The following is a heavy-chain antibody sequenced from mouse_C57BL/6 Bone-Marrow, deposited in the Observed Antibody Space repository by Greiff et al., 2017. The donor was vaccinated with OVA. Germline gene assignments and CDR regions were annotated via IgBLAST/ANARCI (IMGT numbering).Heavy chain of an antibody. Sequence: EVQGVESGGDLVKPGGSLKLSCAASGFTFSSYGMSWVRQTPDKRLEWVATISSGGSYTYYPDSVKGRFTFSRDNAKNTLYLHMSSLKSEDTAMYYCARYWYFDVWGTGTTVTVSS. CDR3: ARYWYFDV. CDR2: ISSGGSYT. J-gene: IGHJ1*03. V-gene: IGHV5-6*01. CDR1: GFTFSSYG.